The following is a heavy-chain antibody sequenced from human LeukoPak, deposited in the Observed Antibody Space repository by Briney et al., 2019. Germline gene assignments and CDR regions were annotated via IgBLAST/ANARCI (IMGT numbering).Heavy chain of an antibody. CDR1: GYTFTGYY. D-gene: IGHD3-3*01. CDR3: AIILEWFHSFDY. Sequence: ASVKVSCKASGYTFTGYYMHWVRQAPGRGLEWMGWINPNSGGTNYAQKFQGRVTMTRDTSISTAYMELSRLRSDDTAVYYCAIILEWFHSFDYWGQGTLVSVSS. V-gene: IGHV1-2*02. J-gene: IGHJ4*02. CDR2: INPNSGGT.